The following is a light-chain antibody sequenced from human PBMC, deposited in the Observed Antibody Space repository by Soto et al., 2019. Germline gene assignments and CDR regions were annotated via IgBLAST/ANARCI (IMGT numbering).Light chain of an antibody. V-gene: IGKV1-5*01. CDR2: DAS. CDR3: LQHNSFPPT. CDR1: QSISDW. J-gene: IGKJ1*01. Sequence: DIQRTQSPSTLSASVGYRVTVTCRASQSISDWLAWFQLKPGKAPKLLIYDASSLESGVPSRFSGSGSGTEFTLTISSLQPEDFATYYCLQHNSFPPTFGQGTKVDIK.